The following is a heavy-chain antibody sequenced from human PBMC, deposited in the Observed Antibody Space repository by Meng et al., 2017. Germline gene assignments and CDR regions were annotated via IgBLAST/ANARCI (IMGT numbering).Heavy chain of an antibody. Sequence: SVKVSCKASGGTFSSYAISWVRQAPGQGLEWMGGIIPIFGTANYAQKFQGRVTITADKSTSTAYMELSSLRSEDTAVYYCARDKKMTTVTFYYYYYGMDVWGQGTTVTVSS. CDR1: GGTFSSYA. CDR3: ARDKKMTTVTFYYYYYGMDV. D-gene: IGHD4-11*01. J-gene: IGHJ6*02. V-gene: IGHV1-69*06. CDR2: IIPIFGTA.